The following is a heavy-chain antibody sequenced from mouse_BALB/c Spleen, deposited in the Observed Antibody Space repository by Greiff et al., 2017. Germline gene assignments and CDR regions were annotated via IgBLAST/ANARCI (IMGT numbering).Heavy chain of an antibody. CDR1: GYTFTSYW. CDR3: ARGYGNGGAMDY. D-gene: IGHD2-1*01. J-gene: IGHJ4*01. Sequence: VQLQQSGAELVKPGASVKLSCKASGYTFTSYWMHWVKQRPGQGLEWIGEINPSNGRTNYNEKFKSKATLTVDKSSSTAYMQLSSLTSEDSAVYYCARGYGNGGAMDYWGQGTSVTVSS. CDR2: INPSNGRT. V-gene: IGHV1S81*02.